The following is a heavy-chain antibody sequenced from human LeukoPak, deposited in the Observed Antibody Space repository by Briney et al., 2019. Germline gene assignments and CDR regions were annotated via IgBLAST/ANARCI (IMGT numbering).Heavy chain of an antibody. CDR3: AKDEWTRYYYDSSPEAY. Sequence: GGSLRLSCAASGFTFSSYWMSWVRQAPGKGLEWVANIKQDGSEKYYVDSVKGRFTISRDNAKNSLYLQMNSLRAEDTAVYYCAKDEWTRYYYDSSPEAYWGQGTLVTVSS. V-gene: IGHV3-7*03. CDR2: IKQDGSEK. CDR1: GFTFSSYW. D-gene: IGHD3-22*01. J-gene: IGHJ4*02.